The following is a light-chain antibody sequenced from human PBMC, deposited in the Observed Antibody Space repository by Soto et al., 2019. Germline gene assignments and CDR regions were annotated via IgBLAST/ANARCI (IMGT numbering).Light chain of an antibody. CDR2: GDT. V-gene: IGLV1-40*01. CDR3: QSYDSGLAFVV. J-gene: IGLJ2*01. Sequence: QSVLTQPPSVSGAPGQRVTISCTGSSSNIGGYDVHWYQQLPGTAPKLLINGDTIRPSGVPDRFSASKSGTSASLAITGLQAEDEGDYYCQSYDSGLAFVVFGGGTKLTVL. CDR1: SSNIGGYD.